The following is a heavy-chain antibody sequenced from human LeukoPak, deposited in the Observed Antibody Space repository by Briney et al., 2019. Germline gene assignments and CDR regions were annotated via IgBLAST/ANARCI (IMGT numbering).Heavy chain of an antibody. Sequence: EASVKVSCKASGYTFTSYYMHWVRQAPGQGLEWMGIIDPSGGSTSYAQKFQGRVTMTRDTSTSTVYMELSSLRSEDTAVYYCARDRPVGARSGTTWFDPWGQGTLVTVSS. D-gene: IGHD1-7*01. V-gene: IGHV1-46*01. CDR1: GYTFTSYY. J-gene: IGHJ5*02. CDR3: ARDRPVGARSGTTWFDP. CDR2: IDPSGGST.